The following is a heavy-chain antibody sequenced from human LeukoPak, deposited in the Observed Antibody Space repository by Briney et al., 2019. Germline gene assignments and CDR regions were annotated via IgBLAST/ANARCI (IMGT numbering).Heavy chain of an antibody. D-gene: IGHD6-25*01. Sequence: GGSLRLSCAASGFTFSTYGMHWVRQSPGKGLEWVAVISYDGSYKEYADSVKGRFTISRDNSKNTLYLQMNSLRAEDTAVYYCAKRGGSYPLGTFDYWGQGTLATVSS. J-gene: IGHJ4*02. CDR3: AKRGGSYPLGTFDY. CDR2: ISYDGSYK. V-gene: IGHV3-30*18. CDR1: GFTFSTYG.